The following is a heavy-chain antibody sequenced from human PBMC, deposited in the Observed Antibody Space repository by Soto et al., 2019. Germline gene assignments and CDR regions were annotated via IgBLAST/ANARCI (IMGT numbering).Heavy chain of an antibody. CDR2: IYYSGST. V-gene: IGHV4-59*01. D-gene: IGHD3-3*01. CDR1: GGSISSYY. J-gene: IGHJ5*02. CDR3: ARSEPYYDFWSGYYMGVSWFDP. Sequence: SETLSLTCTVSGGSISSYYWSWIRQPPGKGLEWIGYIYYSGSTNYNPSLKSRVTISVDTSKNQFSLKLSSVTAADTAVYYCARSEPYYDFWSGYYMGVSWFDPWGQGTLVTVSS.